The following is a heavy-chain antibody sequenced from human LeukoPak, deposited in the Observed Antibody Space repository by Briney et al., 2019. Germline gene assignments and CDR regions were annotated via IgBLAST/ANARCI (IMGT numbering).Heavy chain of an antibody. D-gene: IGHD5-24*01. V-gene: IGHV4-39*01. Sequence: SETLPLTCTVSGGSLSGPAYYWDWIRQPPGKGLEWIGSIYYSGSTYYNPSLKSRVTISVDTSKNQFSLKLSSVTAADTAVYYCARGGRDGYSANYWGQGTLVTVSS. CDR3: ARGGRDGYSANY. CDR1: GGSLSGPAYY. CDR2: IYYSGST. J-gene: IGHJ4*02.